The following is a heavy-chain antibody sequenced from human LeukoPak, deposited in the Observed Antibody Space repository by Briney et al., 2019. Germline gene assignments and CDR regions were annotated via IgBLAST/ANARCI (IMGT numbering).Heavy chain of an antibody. J-gene: IGHJ4*02. D-gene: IGHD3-16*01. CDR1: GFTFSDYY. V-gene: IGHV3-11*04. CDR2: ISSSGSII. Sequence: GGSLRLSCAASGFTFSDYYMSWIRQAPGKGLEWVSYISSSGSIIYYADSVKGRFTISRDNAKNSLFLQMNSLRAEDTAVYYCARDGVGRVPEMSAPDYWGQGTLVTVSS. CDR3: ARDGVGRVPEMSAPDY.